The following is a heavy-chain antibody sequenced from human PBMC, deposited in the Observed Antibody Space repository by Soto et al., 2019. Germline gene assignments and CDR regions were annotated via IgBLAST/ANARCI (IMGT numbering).Heavy chain of an antibody. CDR2: IVPIFGTP. Sequence: QVQLVQSGSEVKKPGSSVKVSCKSSGDMFSSYAISWVRQAPGQGLEWMGGIVPIFGTPRYAPKFQDRVTITADESTNTAYMELSRLRSQDTAVYYCARDRTNREGYNYRLFDWGQGTLVAV. D-gene: IGHD5-12*01. CDR3: ARDRTNREGYNYRLFD. V-gene: IGHV1-69*01. CDR1: GDMFSSYA. J-gene: IGHJ4*02.